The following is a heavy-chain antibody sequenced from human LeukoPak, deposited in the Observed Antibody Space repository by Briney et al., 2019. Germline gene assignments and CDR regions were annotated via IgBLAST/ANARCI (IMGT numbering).Heavy chain of an antibody. D-gene: IGHD5-18*01. CDR3: ARDWDTAMVD. CDR1: GFTFSSYG. Sequence: GALSLSFAASGFTFSSYGMHWVRQAPGKGLEWVAVIWYDGSNKYYADSVKGRFTISRDNSKNTLYLQMNSLRAEDTAVYYCARDWDTAMVDWGQGTLVTVSS. V-gene: IGHV3-33*01. J-gene: IGHJ4*02. CDR2: IWYDGSNK.